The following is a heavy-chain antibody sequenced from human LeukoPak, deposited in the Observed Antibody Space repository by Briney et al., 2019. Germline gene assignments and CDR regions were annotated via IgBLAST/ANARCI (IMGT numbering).Heavy chain of an antibody. Sequence: SQTLSLTCTVSGGSISTGDYSWNWIRQHPGKGLEWIVHIYYSGSTYYNPSLKSRLTISLDTSKNQFSLKLTSVTAADTAVYYCARKKGYSSSWYENYFDYWGRGTLVTVSS. CDR2: IYYSGST. D-gene: IGHD6-13*01. J-gene: IGHJ4*02. V-gene: IGHV4-31*03. CDR1: GGSISTGDYS. CDR3: ARKKGYSSSWYENYFDY.